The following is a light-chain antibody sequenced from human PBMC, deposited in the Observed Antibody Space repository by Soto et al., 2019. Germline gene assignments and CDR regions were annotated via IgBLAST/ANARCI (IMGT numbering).Light chain of an antibody. CDR2: GNT. CDR1: SSNIGAGHD. J-gene: IGLJ3*02. CDR3: QSYDSSLSGVL. V-gene: IGLV1-40*01. Sequence: QSVLTQPPSVSGAPGQRVTISCTGSSSNIGAGHDVHWYQQLPGTAPKLLIYGNTNRPSGVPDRFSGSKSGTSASLDITGLQAEDEADYYCQSYDSSLSGVLFGGGTKVTVL.